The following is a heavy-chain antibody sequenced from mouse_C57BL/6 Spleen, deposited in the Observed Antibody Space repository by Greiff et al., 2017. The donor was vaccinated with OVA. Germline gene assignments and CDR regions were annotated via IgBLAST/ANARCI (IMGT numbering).Heavy chain of an antibody. V-gene: IGHV1-82*01. CDR2: IYPGDGDT. J-gene: IGHJ1*03. D-gene: IGHD2-5*01. Sequence: VQLQQSGPELVKPGASVKISCKASGYAFSSSWMNWVKQRPGKGLEWIGRIYPGDGDTNYNGKFKGKATLTADKSSSTAYMQLSSLTSEDSAVYFCARSTAYYRNWDWYFDVWGTGTTVTVSS. CDR3: ARSTAYYRNWDWYFDV. CDR1: GYAFSSSW.